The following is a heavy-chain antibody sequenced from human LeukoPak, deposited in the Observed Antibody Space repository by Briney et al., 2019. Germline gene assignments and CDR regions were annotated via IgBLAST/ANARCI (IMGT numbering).Heavy chain of an antibody. D-gene: IGHD6-13*01. CDR1: GYTFTGYY. CDR3: ARDQAAAGKGDY. V-gene: IGHV1-2*06. CDR2: INPNSGGT. J-gene: IGHJ4*02. Sequence: VASVKVSCKASGYTFTGYYMHWVRQAPGQGLEWMGRINPNSGGTNYAQKFQGRVTMTGDTSISTAYMELSRLRSDDTAVYYCARDQAAAGKGDYWGQGTLVTVSS.